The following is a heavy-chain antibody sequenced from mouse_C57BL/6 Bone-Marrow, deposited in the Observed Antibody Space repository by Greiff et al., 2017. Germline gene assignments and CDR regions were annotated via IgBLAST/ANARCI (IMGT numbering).Heavy chain of an antibody. Sequence: QVQLQQPGAELVRPGSSVKLSCKASGYTFTSYWMHLVKQRPIQGLEWIGNIDPSDSETHYNQKFKDKATLTVDNSSSTAYMQLSSLTSEDSAVYYCAKTSDSNDRQYFDYWGQGTTLTVSS. D-gene: IGHD2-12*01. CDR1: GYTFTSYW. J-gene: IGHJ2*01. CDR3: AKTSDSNDRQYFDY. CDR2: IDPSDSET. V-gene: IGHV1-52*01.